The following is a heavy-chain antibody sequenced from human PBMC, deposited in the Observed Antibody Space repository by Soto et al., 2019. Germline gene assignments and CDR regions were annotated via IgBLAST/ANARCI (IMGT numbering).Heavy chain of an antibody. CDR3: ARLWDIVVVNGMDV. J-gene: IGHJ6*02. V-gene: IGHV1-18*01. Sequence: GASVKVSCKASGGSFSSYAVSWVRQAPGQGLEWMGWISAYNGNTNYAQKLQGRVTMTTDTSTSTAYMELRSLRSDDTAVYYCARLWDIVVVNGMDVWGQGTTVTVSS. CDR2: ISAYNGNT. D-gene: IGHD2-15*01. CDR1: GGSFSSYA.